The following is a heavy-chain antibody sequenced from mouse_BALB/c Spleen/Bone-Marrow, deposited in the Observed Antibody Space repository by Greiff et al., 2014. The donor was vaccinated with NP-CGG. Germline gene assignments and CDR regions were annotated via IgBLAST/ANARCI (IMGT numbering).Heavy chain of an antibody. D-gene: IGHD2-4*01. J-gene: IGHJ2*01. CDR1: GYSFTGYT. Sequence: VQLQQPGPELVKPGASMKISCKASGYSFTGYTMNWVKQGHGKNLEWIGLINPYNGGTRYNQKFKGKATLTVDKSSSTAYMELLSLTSEDSAVYYCARGPPLYYDYGFDYWGQGTTLTVSS. V-gene: IGHV1-18*01. CDR2: INPYNGGT. CDR3: ARGPPLYYDYGFDY.